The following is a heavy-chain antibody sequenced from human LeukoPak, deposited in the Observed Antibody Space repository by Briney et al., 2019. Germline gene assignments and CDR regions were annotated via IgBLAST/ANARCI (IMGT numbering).Heavy chain of an antibody. D-gene: IGHD2-8*01. J-gene: IGHJ4*02. CDR2: ITGDGGTT. V-gene: IGHV3-23*01. Sequence: GGSLRLSCAASGFTFSSYTMTWVRQPPGKGLEWVSVITGDGGTTHYADSLKGRFTISRDNSKNTLYLQMNSLRAEDTAVYYCAKGRMGYIPGLWGQGTLVTVSS. CDR3: AKGRMGYIPGL. CDR1: GFTFSSYT.